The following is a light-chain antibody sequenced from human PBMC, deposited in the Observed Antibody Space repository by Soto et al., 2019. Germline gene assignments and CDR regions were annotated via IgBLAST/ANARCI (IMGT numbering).Light chain of an antibody. V-gene: IGKV1-17*01. CDR3: LQRNIYA. CDR2: AAY. Sequence: DIQMTQSPSSMYASVGDRATITCRASQDMRNDLDWYQQKPGKAPKRLIYAAYSLQNGAPSRFSGSGSGTEFTLTDSSHQAEDFATCYCLQRNIYAVGGRTKVEIK. CDR1: QDMRND. J-gene: IGKJ4*01.